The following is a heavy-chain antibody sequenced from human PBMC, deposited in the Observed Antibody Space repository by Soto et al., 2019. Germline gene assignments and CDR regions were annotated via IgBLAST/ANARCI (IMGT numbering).Heavy chain of an antibody. CDR1: GFTFSIYS. D-gene: IGHD3-22*01. V-gene: IGHV3-53*01. CDR2: IYSGGPT. CDR3: AVDGSGSRAYFQH. J-gene: IGHJ1*01. Sequence: PGGSLRLSCAASGFTFSIYSMNWVRQAPGKGLEWVSVIYSGGPTYYADSVKGRFTISRDDSKNTLYLQMNSLRAEDTAVYYCAVDGSGSRAYFQHWGQGTLVTVSS.